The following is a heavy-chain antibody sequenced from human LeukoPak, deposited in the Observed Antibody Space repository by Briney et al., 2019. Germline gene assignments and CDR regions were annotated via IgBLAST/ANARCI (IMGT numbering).Heavy chain of an antibody. Sequence: GGSLRLSCAASGFTFSSYSMNWVRQAPGKGLKWVSSISSSSSYIYYAYSVKGRFTISRDNAKNSLYLQMNSLGAEDTAVYYCARDPSSYYDFWSGDYYYYYYMDVWGKGTTVTVSS. J-gene: IGHJ6*03. CDR3: ARDPSSYYDFWSGDYYYYYYMDV. CDR2: ISSSSSYI. CDR1: GFTFSSYS. D-gene: IGHD3-3*01. V-gene: IGHV3-21*01.